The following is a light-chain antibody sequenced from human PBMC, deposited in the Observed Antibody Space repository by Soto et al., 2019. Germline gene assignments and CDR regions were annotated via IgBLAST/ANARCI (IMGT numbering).Light chain of an antibody. Sequence: QSVLTQPASVSGSPGQSITISCTGTSSDVGGENYVSWYQRHPGRAPKLMIYDVSNRPSGVSNRFSGSKSGNTASLTISGLQAEDEADYYCSSYSTTSTLVFGSGTKVTVL. CDR2: DVS. CDR1: SSDVGGENY. CDR3: SSYSTTSTLV. J-gene: IGLJ1*01. V-gene: IGLV2-14*03.